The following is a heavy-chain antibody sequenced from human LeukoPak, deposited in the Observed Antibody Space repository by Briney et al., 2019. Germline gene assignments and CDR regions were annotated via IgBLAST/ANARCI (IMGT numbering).Heavy chain of an antibody. CDR2: IYYSGST. J-gene: IGHJ4*02. D-gene: IGHD3-16*01. CDR1: GGSISSYY. V-gene: IGHV4-59*08. CDR3: ARHRRLYFDY. Sequence: PSETLSLTCTVSGGSISSYYWSWIRQPPGKGLEWIGYIYYSGSTNYNPSLESRVTISVDTSKNQFSLKLSSVTAADTAVYYCARHRRLYFDYWGQGTLVTVSS.